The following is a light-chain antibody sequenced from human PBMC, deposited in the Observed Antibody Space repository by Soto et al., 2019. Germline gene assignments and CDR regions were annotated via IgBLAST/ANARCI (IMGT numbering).Light chain of an antibody. CDR1: QSLLRSNGYNY. J-gene: IGKJ4*01. CDR2: LGS. V-gene: IGKV2-28*01. CDR3: MQALQTPLT. Sequence: LTTQPPLSLPVTPGEPSSIACSSSQSLLRSNGYNYLDWYLQKPGQSPQLLIYLGSYRASGVPDRFSGSGSGTDFTLKISRVETEDVGTYYCMQALQTPLTFGGGTKVDIK.